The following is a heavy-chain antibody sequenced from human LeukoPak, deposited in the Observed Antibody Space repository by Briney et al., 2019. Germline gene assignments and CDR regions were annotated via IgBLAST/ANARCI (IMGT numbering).Heavy chain of an antibody. V-gene: IGHV3-21*01. CDR1: GFTFSTYS. D-gene: IGHD3-22*01. CDR3: AFDSSGYYWARLY. Sequence: GGSLRLSCAASGFTFSTYSMNWVRQAPGKGLEGVSSISSGSRYLYYADSVKGRFTISRDNANNSLYLQMNSLRAEDTAVYYCAFDSSGYYWARLYWGQGTLVTVSS. J-gene: IGHJ4*02. CDR2: ISSGSRYL.